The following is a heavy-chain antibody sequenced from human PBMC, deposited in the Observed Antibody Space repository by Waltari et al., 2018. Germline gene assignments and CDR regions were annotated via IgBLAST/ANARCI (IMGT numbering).Heavy chain of an antibody. J-gene: IGHJ6*02. V-gene: IGHV5-51*01. CDR2: IYPGDSDT. D-gene: IGHD2-15*01. CDR3: ARHLGRIVVVAATPYYYYYGMDV. Sequence: EWMGIIYPGDSDTRYSPSFQGQVTISADKSISTAYLQWSSLKASDTAMYYCARHLGRIVVVAATPYYYYYGMDVWGQGTTVTVSS.